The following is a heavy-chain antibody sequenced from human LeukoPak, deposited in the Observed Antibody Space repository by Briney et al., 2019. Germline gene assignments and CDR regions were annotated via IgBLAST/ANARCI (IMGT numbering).Heavy chain of an antibody. D-gene: IGHD5-18*01. CDR3: ARMRYSYGSRPFDY. Sequence: PSETLSLTCTVSGGSISSSSHYWGWIRQTPGKGLEWIGSIYYSGSTHYNPSLKSRVTISVDTSKNQFSLKLSSVTAADTAVYYCARMRYSYGSRPFDYRGQGTLVTVSS. J-gene: IGHJ4*02. CDR1: GGSISSSSHY. V-gene: IGHV4-39*01. CDR2: IYYSGST.